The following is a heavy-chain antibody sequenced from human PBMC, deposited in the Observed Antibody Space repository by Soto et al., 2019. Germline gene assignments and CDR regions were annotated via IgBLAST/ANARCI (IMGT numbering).Heavy chain of an antibody. V-gene: IGHV1-18*01. CDR2: ISAHNGNT. CDR3: ARGRDGEY. J-gene: IGHJ4*02. D-gene: IGHD3-10*01. Sequence: QVHLVQSGAEVKKPGASVKVSCKGSGYTFTSYGITWVRQAPGQGLEWMGWISAHNGNTDYAQKLQGRVTVTRDTSTSTAYMELRSLRSDDTAVYDCARGRDGEYWGQGARVSVSS. CDR1: GYTFTSYG.